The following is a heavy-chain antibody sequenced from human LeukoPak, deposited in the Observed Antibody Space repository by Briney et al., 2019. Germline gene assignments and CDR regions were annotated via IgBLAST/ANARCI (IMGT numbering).Heavy chain of an antibody. D-gene: IGHD3-9*01. CDR1: GFTFSSYG. V-gene: IGHV3-33*01. Sequence: PGGSLRLSCAASGFTFSSYGMHWVRQAPGKGLEWVAVLWYDGSNKYYADSVKGRFTISRDNSKNTLYLQMNSLRAEDTAVYYCARDRGDFLTGYYSSFDYWGQGTLVTVSS. CDR2: LWYDGSNK. J-gene: IGHJ4*02. CDR3: ARDRGDFLTGYYSSFDY.